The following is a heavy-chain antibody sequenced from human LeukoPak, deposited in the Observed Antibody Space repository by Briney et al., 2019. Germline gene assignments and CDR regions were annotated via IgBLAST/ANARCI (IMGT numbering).Heavy chain of an antibody. D-gene: IGHD1-14*01. V-gene: IGHV1-2*02. Sequence: GASVKLSCKASGYTFTGYYMRWVRQAPGQGLEWMGWINPNSGGTNYAQKSQGRVTMTRATSISTAYMELSRLRSDVTAVYYCARVLAPKPYYLDYWGQGSQGT. CDR2: INPNSGGT. CDR3: ARVLAPKPYYLDY. CDR1: GYTFTGYY. J-gene: IGHJ4*02.